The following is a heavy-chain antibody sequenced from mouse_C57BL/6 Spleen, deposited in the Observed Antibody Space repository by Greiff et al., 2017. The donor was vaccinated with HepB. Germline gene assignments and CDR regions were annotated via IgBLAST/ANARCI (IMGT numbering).Heavy chain of an antibody. V-gene: IGHV3-6*01. Sequence: ESGPGLVKPSQSLSLTCSVTGYSITSGYYWNWIRQFPGNKLEWMGYISYDGSNNYNPSLKNRISITRDTSKNQFFLKLNSVTTEDTATYYCAREGLLLFAYWGQGTLVTVSA. CDR3: AREGLLLFAY. CDR2: ISYDGSN. J-gene: IGHJ3*01. CDR1: GYSITSGYY. D-gene: IGHD2-3*01.